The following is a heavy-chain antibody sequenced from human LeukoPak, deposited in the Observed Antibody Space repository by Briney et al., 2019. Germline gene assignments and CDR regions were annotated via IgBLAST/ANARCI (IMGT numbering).Heavy chain of an antibody. J-gene: IGHJ5*02. Sequence: SVKVSCKASGGTFSSYAISWVRQAPGQGLEWMGGIIPIFGTANYAQKFQGRVTITTDESTSTAYMELSSLRSEDTAVYYCARAGLYYDSSGYPLLGWFDPWGQGTLVTVSS. CDR2: IIPIFGTA. D-gene: IGHD3-22*01. CDR3: ARAGLYYDSSGYPLLGWFDP. V-gene: IGHV1-69*05. CDR1: GGTFSSYA.